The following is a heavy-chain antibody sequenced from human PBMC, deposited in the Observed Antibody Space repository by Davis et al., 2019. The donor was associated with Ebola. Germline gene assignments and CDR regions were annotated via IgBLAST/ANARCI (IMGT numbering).Heavy chain of an antibody. CDR2: INPSGGST. J-gene: IGHJ4*02. CDR3: ATGGSSGGIDY. V-gene: IGHV1-46*01. CDR1: GYTFTSYY. D-gene: IGHD6-19*01. Sequence: ASVKVSCKASGYTFTSYYMHWVRQAPGQGLEWMGIINPSGGSTSYAQKFQGRVTITADESTSTAYMELSSLRSEDTAVYYCATGGSSGGIDYWGQGTLVTVSS.